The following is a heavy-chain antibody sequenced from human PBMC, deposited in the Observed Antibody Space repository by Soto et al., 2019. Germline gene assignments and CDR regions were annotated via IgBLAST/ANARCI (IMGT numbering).Heavy chain of an antibody. CDR3: ARHKGKMDTRAIDY. CDR2: IYPGDSDN. J-gene: IGHJ4*02. Sequence: GESLKISCETSGYIFTSHWIVLGRQMPGKGLEWMGIIYPGDSDNRYSPSFKGQVTISADKSSSTAYLQWSSLKASETEMYFCARHKGKMDTRAIDYWGQGTLVTVSS. D-gene: IGHD2-8*01. V-gene: IGHV5-51*01. CDR1: GYIFTSHW.